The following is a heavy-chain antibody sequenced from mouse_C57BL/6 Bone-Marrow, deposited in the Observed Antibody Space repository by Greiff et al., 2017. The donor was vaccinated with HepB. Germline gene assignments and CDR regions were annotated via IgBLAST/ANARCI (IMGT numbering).Heavy chain of an antibody. CDR1: GYTFTSYW. J-gene: IGHJ2*01. V-gene: IGHV1-69*01. CDR3: ARERVLYYFDY. Sequence: VQLQQPGAELVMPGASVKLSCKASGYTFTSYWMHWVKQRPGQGLEWIGEIDPSDSYTNYNQKFKGKSTLTVDRSSSTAYMQLSNLTSEDSAVYYCARERVLYYFDYWGQGTTLTVSS. CDR2: IDPSDSYT.